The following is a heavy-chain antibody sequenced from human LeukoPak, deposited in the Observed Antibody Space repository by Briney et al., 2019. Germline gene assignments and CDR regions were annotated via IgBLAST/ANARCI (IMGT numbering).Heavy chain of an antibody. V-gene: IGHV1-2*02. J-gene: IGHJ4*02. Sequence: ASVKVSCKASGYTFNSYGISWVRQAPGQRPEWMGWINPDSGGSEYGQKFQGRVTFTSDTSSTTIYMEVRSLKSDDTAVYYCARDMTGGIWARATSFDHWGQGTLVTVSS. CDR1: GYTFNSYG. D-gene: IGHD1-14*01. CDR2: INPDSGGS. CDR3: ARDMTGGIWARATSFDH.